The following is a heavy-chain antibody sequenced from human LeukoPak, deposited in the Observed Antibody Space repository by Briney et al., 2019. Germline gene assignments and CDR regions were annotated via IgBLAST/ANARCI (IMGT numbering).Heavy chain of an antibody. D-gene: IGHD2-15*01. CDR2: IIPILGIA. J-gene: IGHJ4*02. CDR1: GGTFSSYA. V-gene: IGHV1-69*04. Sequence: SVKVSCKASGGTFSSYAISWVRQAPGQGLEWMGRIIPILGIANYAQKSQGRVTITADESTSTAYMELSSLRSEDTAVYYCARWQGGVGSGLWGQGTLVTVSS. CDR3: ARWQGGVGSGL.